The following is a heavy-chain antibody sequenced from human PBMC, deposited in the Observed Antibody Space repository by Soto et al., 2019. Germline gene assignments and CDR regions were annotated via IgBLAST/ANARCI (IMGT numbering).Heavy chain of an antibody. J-gene: IGHJ6*03. CDR3: ARTSNPLQVPPPYYYYYYMDF. CDR1: GYSISSSNW. Sequence: PSETLSLTCAVSGYSISSSNWWGWIRQPPGKGLEWIGYIYYSGSTYYNPSLKSRVTMSVDTSKNQFSLKLSSVTAVDTAVYYCARTSNPLQVPPPYYYYYYMDFWGKRTTVTVSS. V-gene: IGHV4-28*01. CDR2: IYYSGST.